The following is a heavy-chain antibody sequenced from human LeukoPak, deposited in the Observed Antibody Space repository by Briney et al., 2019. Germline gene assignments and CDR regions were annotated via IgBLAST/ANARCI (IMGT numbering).Heavy chain of an antibody. CDR1: GFTFSSYS. J-gene: IGHJ4*02. V-gene: IGHV4-34*01. CDR2: INHSGST. Sequence: GSLRLSCAASGFTFSSYSMNWVRQPPGKGLEWIGEINHSGSTNYNPSLKSRVTISVDTSKNQFSLKLSSVTAADTAVYYCARHLGYYFDYWGQGTLVTVSS. CDR3: ARHLGYYFDY. D-gene: IGHD7-27*01.